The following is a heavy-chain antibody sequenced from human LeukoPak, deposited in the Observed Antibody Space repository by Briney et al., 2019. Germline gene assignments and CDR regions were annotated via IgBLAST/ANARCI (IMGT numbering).Heavy chain of an antibody. CDR2: INHSGNT. J-gene: IGHJ4*02. V-gene: IGHV4-34*01. Sequence: PSETLSLTCAVYGGSFSGYYWSWIRQPPGKGLEWIGEINHSGNTNYNPSLKSRVTISVDTSKNQFSLKLSSVTAADTAVYYCARGVGAVAGPYWGQGTLVTVSS. CDR3: ARGVGAVAGPY. D-gene: IGHD6-19*01. CDR1: GGSFSGYY.